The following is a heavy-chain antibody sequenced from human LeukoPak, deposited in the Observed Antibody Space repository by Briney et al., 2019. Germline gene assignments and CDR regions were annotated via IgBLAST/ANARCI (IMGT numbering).Heavy chain of an antibody. CDR3: ARDYSSGWYEKVYDASDI. D-gene: IGHD6-19*01. CDR2: IIAYNGNT. CDR1: VYAFTSYS. V-gene: IGHV1-18*01. Sequence: GASVKVSFKCSVYAFTSYSNSWVRQAPGQGLEWMGWIIAYNGNTNYAQKLQGRVTMTTDTSTSTAYMELRSLRSDDTAVYYCARDYSSGWYEKVYDASDIWGQGTMVTVSS. J-gene: IGHJ3*02.